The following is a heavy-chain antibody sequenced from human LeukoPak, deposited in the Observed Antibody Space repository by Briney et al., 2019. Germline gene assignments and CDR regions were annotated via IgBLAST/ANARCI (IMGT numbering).Heavy chain of an antibody. V-gene: IGHV4-61*02. CDR1: GGSISSGSYY. CDR2: IYTSGST. CDR3: ARAVMLQVTPSEWFDP. D-gene: IGHD2-15*01. J-gene: IGHJ5*02. Sequence: SETLSLTCTVSGGSISSGSYYWSWIRQPAGKGLEWIGRIYTSGSTNYNPSLKSRVTISVDTSKNQFSLKLSSVTAADTAVYYCARAVMLQVTPSEWFDPWGQGTLVTVSS.